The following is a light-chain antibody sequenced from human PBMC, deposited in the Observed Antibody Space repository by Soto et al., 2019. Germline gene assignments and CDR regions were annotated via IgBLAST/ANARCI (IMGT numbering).Light chain of an antibody. V-gene: IGLV7-46*01. CDR3: LLSYSGARPVV. J-gene: IGLJ2*01. CDR1: TGAVTSGHY. Sequence: QAVVTQEPSLTVSPGGTVTLTCGSSTGAVTSGHYPYWFQQKPGQAPRTLIYDTSNKHSWTPARFSGSLLGGKAALTLSGAQLEDEAEYYCLLSYSGARPVVFGGGTQLTVL. CDR2: DTS.